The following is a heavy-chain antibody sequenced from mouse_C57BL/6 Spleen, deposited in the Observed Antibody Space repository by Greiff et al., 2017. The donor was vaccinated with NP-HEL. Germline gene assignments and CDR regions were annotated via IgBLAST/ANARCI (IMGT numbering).Heavy chain of an antibody. CDR1: GYTFTDYY. V-gene: IGHV1-76*01. D-gene: IGHD2-3*01. J-gene: IGHJ4*01. Sequence: QVQLQQSGAELVRPGASVKLSCKASGYTFTDYYINWVKQRPGQGLEWIARIYPGSGNTYYNEKFKGKATLTAEKSSSTAYMQLSSLTSEDSAVYFCARYRDGSYAMDYWGQGTSVTVSS. CDR3: ARYRDGSYAMDY. CDR2: IYPGSGNT.